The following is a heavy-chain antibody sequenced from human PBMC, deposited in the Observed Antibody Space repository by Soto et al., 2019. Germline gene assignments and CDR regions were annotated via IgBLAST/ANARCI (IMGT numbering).Heavy chain of an antibody. CDR3: ARDYYYDSSGAKPHGYGMDV. J-gene: IGHJ6*02. CDR1: GGSISSSSYY. V-gene: IGHV4-39*07. D-gene: IGHD3-22*01. CDR2: INHSGST. Sequence: SETLSLTCTVSGGSISSSSYYWGWIRQPPGKGLEWIGEINHSGSTNYNQSLKSRVTISVDTSKNQFSLKLSSVTAADTAVYYCARDYYYDSSGAKPHGYGMDVWGQGTTVTVSS.